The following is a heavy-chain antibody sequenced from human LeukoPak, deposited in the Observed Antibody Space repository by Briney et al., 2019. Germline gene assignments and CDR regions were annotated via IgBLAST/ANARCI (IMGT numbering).Heavy chain of an antibody. V-gene: IGHV3-30-3*01. Sequence: GGSLRLSCAASGFTFSSYAMHWVRQAPGKGLEWVAVISYDGSNKYYADSVKGRFTISRDNSKNTLYLQMNSLRAEDTAVYYCARSEIEIAYCGGDCSAPFGYWGQGTLVTVSS. CDR1: GFTFSSYA. J-gene: IGHJ4*02. CDR2: ISYDGSNK. CDR3: ARSEIEIAYCGGDCSAPFGY. D-gene: IGHD2-21*02.